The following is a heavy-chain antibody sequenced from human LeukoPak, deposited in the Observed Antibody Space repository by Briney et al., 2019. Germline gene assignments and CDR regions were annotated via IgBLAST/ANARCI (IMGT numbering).Heavy chain of an antibody. V-gene: IGHV4-31*03. CDR2: IYYSGST. Sequence: SQTLSLTCTVSVGSISSGGYYWSWIRQHPGKGLEWIGYIYYSGSTYYNPSLKSRVTISVDTSKNQFSLKLSSVTAADTAVYYCARGSLVPAAILYYYYGMDVWGQGTTVTVSS. CDR1: VGSISSGGYY. CDR3: ARGSLVPAAILYYYYGMDV. J-gene: IGHJ6*02. D-gene: IGHD2-2*01.